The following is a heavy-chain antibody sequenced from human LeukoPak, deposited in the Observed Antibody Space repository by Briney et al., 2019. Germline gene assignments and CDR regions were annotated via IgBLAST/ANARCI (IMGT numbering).Heavy chain of an antibody. CDR2: SNAGNSNT. V-gene: IGHV1-3*02. CDR1: GYTFTKYG. Sequence: GASVKVSCKASGYTFTKYGIHWVRQAPGQRLEWMGWSNAGNSNTKYSQEFQGRVTITRDTSASTAYMELSSLRSEDMAVYYCAREANSGSYFDYWGQGTLVTVPS. CDR3: AREANSGSYFDY. D-gene: IGHD1-26*01. J-gene: IGHJ4*02.